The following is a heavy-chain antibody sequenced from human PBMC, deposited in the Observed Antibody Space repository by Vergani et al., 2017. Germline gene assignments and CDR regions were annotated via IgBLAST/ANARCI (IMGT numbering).Heavy chain of an antibody. D-gene: IGHD3-22*01. J-gene: IGHJ4*02. CDR3: ARRGSSGYYYGIDY. Sequence: QVQLQESGPGLVKPSQTLSLTCTVSGGSLSSDYYYWSWIRQHPGKGLEWIGYIYYSWSTYYNPSLNRRVTISVDTSKNQFSLKLSSVTAADTAVYYCARRGSSGYYYGIDYWGQGTLVTVSS. CDR2: IYYSWST. V-gene: IGHV4-31*03. CDR1: GGSLSSDYYY.